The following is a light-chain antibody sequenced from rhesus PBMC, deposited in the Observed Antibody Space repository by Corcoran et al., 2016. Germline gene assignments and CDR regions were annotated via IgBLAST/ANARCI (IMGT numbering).Light chain of an antibody. CDR3: LQYDGDPYS. J-gene: IGKJ2*01. CDR1: QGNNNY. V-gene: IGKV1-43*02. Sequence: DIQMTQSPSSLSASVGDRVTITCRASQGNNNYLSWYQQKPGKGPKFLIYDSSTLQNGDPSRFSGSGSTTDFTLTNSSLQPEVFTTYYCLQYDGDPYSIDQGTKVEIK. CDR2: DSS.